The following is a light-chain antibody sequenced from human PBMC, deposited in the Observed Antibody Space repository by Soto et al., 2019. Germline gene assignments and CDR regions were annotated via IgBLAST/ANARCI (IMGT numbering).Light chain of an antibody. Sequence: EIVLTQSLATLSSFPGERATLSCRASQAVNTRLAWYQHKPGQAPRLLIYLTSNRATGIPARFSGSGSGTDFTLTISRLEPEDFAVYYCQNYGSSSLTFGGGTKVDIK. CDR2: LTS. CDR3: QNYGSSSLT. J-gene: IGKJ4*01. CDR1: QAVNTR. V-gene: IGKV3-20*01.